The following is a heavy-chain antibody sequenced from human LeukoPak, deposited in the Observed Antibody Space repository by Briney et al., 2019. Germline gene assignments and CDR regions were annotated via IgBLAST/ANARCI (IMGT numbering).Heavy chain of an antibody. CDR3: ARTSYCSSTSCYTGDYYFDY. CDR1: GGSISSSSYY. J-gene: IGHJ4*02. CDR2: IYYSGST. V-gene: IGHV4-39*01. Sequence: SETLSLTCTVSGGSISSSSYYGGWIRQPPGKGLEWIGSIYYSGSTYYNPSLKSRVTISVDTSKNQFSLKLSSVTAADTAAYYCARTSYCSSTSCYTGDYYFDYWGQGTLVTVSS. D-gene: IGHD2-2*02.